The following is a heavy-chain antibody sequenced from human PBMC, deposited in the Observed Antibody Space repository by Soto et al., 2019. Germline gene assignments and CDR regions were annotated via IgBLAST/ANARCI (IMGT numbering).Heavy chain of an antibody. D-gene: IGHD3-3*01. CDR2: MDPNSGVS. V-gene: IGHV1-8*01. CDR1: GYALTSND. Sequence: GSVKVSCKASGYALTSNDITWVRHAPGQGLEWMGWMDPNSGVSGYAQRFQGRVTMTRNTCITTAHIELSSLASEDTAVYYCPRTRKSDFWRKGLDVWGQGTTVTVSS. J-gene: IGHJ6*02. CDR3: PRTRKSDFWRKGLDV.